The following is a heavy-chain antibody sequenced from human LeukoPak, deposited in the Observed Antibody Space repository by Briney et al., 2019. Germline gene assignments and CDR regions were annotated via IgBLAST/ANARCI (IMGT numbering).Heavy chain of an antibody. CDR3: AKEMATIRAFDF. Sequence: PGGSLRLSCAASGFTVSSNYMSWVRQAPGKGLEWVSVIYSGGSTDYADSVKGRFTVSRDNSKNTLYLQMNSLRAEDTAVYYCAKEMATIRAFDFWGQGTMVTVSS. D-gene: IGHD5-24*01. V-gene: IGHV3-53*01. CDR2: IYSGGST. CDR1: GFTVSSNY. J-gene: IGHJ3*01.